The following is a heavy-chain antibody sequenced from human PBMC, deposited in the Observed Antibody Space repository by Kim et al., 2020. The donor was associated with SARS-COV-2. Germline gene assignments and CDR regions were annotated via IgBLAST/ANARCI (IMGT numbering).Heavy chain of an antibody. CDR1: GFTFSSYA. D-gene: IGHD2-15*01. V-gene: IGHV3-33*06. Sequence: GGSLRLSCAASGFTFSSYAMHWVRQAPGKGLEWVAVIWYDGSNKYYADSVKGRFTISRDNSKNTLYLQMNSLRAEDTAVYYCAKDLIPYCSGGSCYGPGGMDVWGQGTTVTVSS. J-gene: IGHJ6*02. CDR3: AKDLIPYCSGGSCYGPGGMDV. CDR2: IWYDGSNK.